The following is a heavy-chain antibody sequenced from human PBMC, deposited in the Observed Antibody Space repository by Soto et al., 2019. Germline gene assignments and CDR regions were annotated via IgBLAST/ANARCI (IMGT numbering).Heavy chain of an antibody. D-gene: IGHD6-6*01. V-gene: IGHV4-34*01. CDR2: INHSGST. J-gene: IGHJ6*03. CDR3: AREIYSSSSLFNYYYYYMDV. CDR1: GGSFSGYY. Sequence: SETLSLTCAVYGGSFSGYYWSWIRQPPGKGLEWIGEINHSGSTNYNPSLKSRVTISVDTSKNQFSLKLSSATAADTAVYYCAREIYSSSSLFNYYYYYMDVWGKGTTVTVSS.